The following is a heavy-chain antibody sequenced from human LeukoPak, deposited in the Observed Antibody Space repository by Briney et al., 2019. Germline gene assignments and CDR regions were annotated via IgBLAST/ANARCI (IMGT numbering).Heavy chain of an antibody. J-gene: IGHJ6*02. D-gene: IGHD5-24*01. CDR1: GFTFSSYG. V-gene: IGHV3-30*18. Sequence: GGSLRLSCAASGFTFSSYGMHWVRQAPGKGLEWVAVISYDGSNKYYADSVKGRFTISRDNSKNTLYLQMNSLRAEDTAVYYCAKATADGYNNYGMDVWGQGTTVTVSS. CDR3: AKATADGYNNYGMDV. CDR2: ISYDGSNK.